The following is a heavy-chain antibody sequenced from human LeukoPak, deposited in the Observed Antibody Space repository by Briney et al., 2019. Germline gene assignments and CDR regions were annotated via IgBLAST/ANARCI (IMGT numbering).Heavy chain of an antibody. CDR3: TRETYYYDSSAYVIDY. V-gene: IGHV4-38-2*02. CDR1: GYSISSDYY. Sequence: SETLSLTCTVSGYSISSDYYWGWIRQPPGKGLEWIGSIYDSGNTYYNPPLKSRVTMSVDMSKNQFSLKLSSVTAADTAVYYCTRETYYYDSSAYVIDYWGQGTLVTVSS. CDR2: IYDSGNT. D-gene: IGHD3-22*01. J-gene: IGHJ4*02.